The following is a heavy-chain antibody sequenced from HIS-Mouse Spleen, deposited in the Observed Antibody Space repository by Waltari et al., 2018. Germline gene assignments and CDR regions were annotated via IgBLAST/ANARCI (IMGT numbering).Heavy chain of an antibody. CDR2: ISYDGSNK. J-gene: IGHJ5*02. V-gene: IGHV3-30*18. D-gene: IGHD6-13*01. CDR1: GFTLSSYA. CDR3: AKEYSSSHNWFDP. Sequence: QVQLVEYGGGVVQPGRSLRLSCPASGFTLSSYAMPGVRGAPGKGMEWVAVISYDGSNKYYADSVKGRFTISRDNSKNTLYLQMNSLRAEDTAVYYCAKEYSSSHNWFDPWGQGTLVTVSS.